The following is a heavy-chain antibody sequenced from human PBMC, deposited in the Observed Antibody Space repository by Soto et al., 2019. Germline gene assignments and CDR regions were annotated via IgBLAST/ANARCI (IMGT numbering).Heavy chain of an antibody. CDR3: ARLIRTGDLSGNGYFDL. CDR1: GGSISSYY. Sequence: SETLSLTCTVSGGSISSYYWSWIRQPPGKGLEWIGYIYYSGSTNYNPSLKSRVTISVDTSKNQFPLKLSSVTAADTAVYYCARLIRTGDLSGNGYFDLWGRGTLVTVSS. D-gene: IGHD7-27*01. J-gene: IGHJ2*01. V-gene: IGHV4-59*01. CDR2: IYYSGST.